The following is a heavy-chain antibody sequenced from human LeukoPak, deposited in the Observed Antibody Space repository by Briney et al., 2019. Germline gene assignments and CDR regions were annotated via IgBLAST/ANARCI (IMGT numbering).Heavy chain of an antibody. CDR1: GFTFSGIY. CDR3: ASASKYYYDSSGYYYYYYMDV. CDR2: IYSGGST. Sequence: GGSLRLSCAASGFTFSGIYMTWVRQAPGKGLEWVSVIYSGGSTYYADSVKGRFTISRDNSKNTLYLQMNSLRAEDTAVYYCASASKYYYDSSGYYYYYYMDVWGKGTTVTVSS. V-gene: IGHV3-53*01. J-gene: IGHJ6*03. D-gene: IGHD3-22*01.